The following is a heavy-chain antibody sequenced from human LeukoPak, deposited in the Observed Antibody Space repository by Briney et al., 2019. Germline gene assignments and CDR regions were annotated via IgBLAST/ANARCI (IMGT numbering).Heavy chain of an antibody. D-gene: IGHD2-2*01. CDR3: ARGYQLHYNDAFDI. Sequence: PSETLSLTCTVSGGSISSGGYYWSWIRQPPGKGLEWIGYIYHSGSTYYNPSLKSRVTISVDRSKNQFSLKLSSVTAADTAVYYCARGYQLHYNDAFDIWGQGTMVTVSS. V-gene: IGHV4-30-2*01. CDR1: GGSISSGGYY. J-gene: IGHJ3*02. CDR2: IYHSGST.